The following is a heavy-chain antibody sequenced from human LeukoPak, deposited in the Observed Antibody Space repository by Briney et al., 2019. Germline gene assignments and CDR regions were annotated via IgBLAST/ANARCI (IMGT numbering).Heavy chain of an antibody. V-gene: IGHV3-48*04. CDR1: GFSLGGYA. J-gene: IGHJ4*02. CDR3: VRTDSSGSRGN. D-gene: IGHD3-22*01. CDR2: ISGTSRFL. Sequence: HSGGSLRLSCAASGFSLGGYAMNWVRQAPGKGLEWISYISGTSRFLYYADSVKGRFTISRDNAKNSLYLHMNSLRAEDTAVYYCVRTDSSGSRGNWGQGTLVTVSS.